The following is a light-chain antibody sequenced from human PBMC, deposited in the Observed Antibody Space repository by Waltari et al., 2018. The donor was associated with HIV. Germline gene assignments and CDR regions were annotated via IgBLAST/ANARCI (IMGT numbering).Light chain of an antibody. J-gene: IGKJ1*01. CDR1: QSVNTW. CDR2: KAS. V-gene: IGKV1-5*03. Sequence: DIQMTQSPSTLSASVGDRVTITCRASQSVNTWLAWYQQKPGQTPKILIYKASTLETGVPSRFSGSRSGTEFTLTISILQPDDFATYYCQQYHTYRTFGQGTRLEL. CDR3: QQYHTYRT.